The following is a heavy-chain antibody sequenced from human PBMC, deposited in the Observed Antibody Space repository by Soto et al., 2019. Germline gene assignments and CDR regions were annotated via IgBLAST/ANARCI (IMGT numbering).Heavy chain of an antibody. CDR2: ISSSSSTI. CDR1: GFTFSDYY. J-gene: IGHJ6*03. V-gene: IGHV3-11*04. CDR3: ATTSSITMVRGVMNGPGYYYYMDV. Sequence: GGSLRLSCAASGFTFSDYYMSWIRQAPGKGLEWVSYISSSSSTIYYADSVKGRFTISRDNAKNSLYLQMNSLRAEDTAVYYCATTSSITMVRGVMNGPGYYYYMDVWGKGTTVTVSS. D-gene: IGHD3-10*01.